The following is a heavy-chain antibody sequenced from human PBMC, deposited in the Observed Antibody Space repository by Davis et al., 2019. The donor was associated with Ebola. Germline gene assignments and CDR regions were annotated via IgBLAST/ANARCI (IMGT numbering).Heavy chain of an antibody. CDR3: ARGDALDI. CDR2: IYTGDSDT. V-gene: IGHV5-51*01. J-gene: IGHJ3*02. CDR1: GYSFSNYW. Sequence: GESLKISCKGSGYSFSNYWIGWVRQMPGKGLEWMGIIYTGDSDTRYNPSFRGQVTISADKSIRTAYLQWSSLKASDTAIYYCARGDALDIWGQGTMVAVSS.